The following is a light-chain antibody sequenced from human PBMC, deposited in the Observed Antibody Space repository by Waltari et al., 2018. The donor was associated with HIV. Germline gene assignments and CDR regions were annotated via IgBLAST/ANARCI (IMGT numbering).Light chain of an antibody. CDR3: QQYNNWPWT. V-gene: IGKV3-15*01. Sequence: EIVMTQSPATLSVSPGERPTLSCRASQGVSSALAWFQQKPGQGPRLLMYGSSIRATDIPARFSGSGSGTEFTLTINNLQSEDFAIYYCQQYNNWPWTFGQGTKVEI. J-gene: IGKJ1*01. CDR2: GSS. CDR1: QGVSSA.